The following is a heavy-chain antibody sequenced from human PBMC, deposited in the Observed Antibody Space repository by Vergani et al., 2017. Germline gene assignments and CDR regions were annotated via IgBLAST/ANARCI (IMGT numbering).Heavy chain of an antibody. CDR2: ISGPGLST. V-gene: IGHV3-23*01. J-gene: IGHJ4*01. Sequence: EVHLLESGGGLVQSGGSLRLSCAASGFTFSNSAVSWVRQAPGRGLAWVSSISGPGLSTDYADSVKGRFSISSDNSKNTVFLQMHSMRSEDTAIYYCVKEKIDLGSYFFDSWGNGILVTVSS. CDR1: GFTFSNSA. D-gene: IGHD2/OR15-2a*01. CDR3: VKEKIDLGSYFFDS.